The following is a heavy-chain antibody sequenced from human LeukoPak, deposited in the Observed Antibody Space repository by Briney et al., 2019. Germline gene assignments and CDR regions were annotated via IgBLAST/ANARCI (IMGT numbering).Heavy chain of an antibody. CDR1: GFTFSSYG. Sequence: PGGSLRLSCAASGFTFSSYGMHWARQAPGKGLEWVAVISYDGSNKYYADSVKGRFTISRDNSKNTLYLQMNSLRAEDTAVYYCARSREAGTVGARGPFDYWGQGTLVTVSS. J-gene: IGHJ4*02. V-gene: IGHV3-30*03. CDR3: ARSREAGTVGARGPFDY. D-gene: IGHD1-26*01. CDR2: ISYDGSNK.